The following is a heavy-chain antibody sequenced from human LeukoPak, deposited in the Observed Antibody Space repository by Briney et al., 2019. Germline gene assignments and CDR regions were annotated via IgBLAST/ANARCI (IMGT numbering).Heavy chain of an antibody. Sequence: GGSLRLSCAASGFTVSGNHMSWVRQAPGKGLNWVSIIYSGGTTYYADSVKGRFTISRDNSKNTLYLQMNSLRADDTAVYYCARDADYGGSPDAFDIWGRGTIVTVSS. D-gene: IGHD4-23*01. CDR2: IYSGGTT. CDR3: ARDADYGGSPDAFDI. J-gene: IGHJ3*02. CDR1: GFTVSGNH. V-gene: IGHV3-53*01.